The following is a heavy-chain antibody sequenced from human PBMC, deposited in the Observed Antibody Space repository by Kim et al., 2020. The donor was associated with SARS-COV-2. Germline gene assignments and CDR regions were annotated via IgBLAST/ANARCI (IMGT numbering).Heavy chain of an antibody. Sequence: AGSVKGRFTISRDDSENTVYLQMSSLRVEDTAVYYCAKDNTYSSGWYPLGFWGQGTLVTVSS. CDR3: AKDNTYSSGWYPLGF. J-gene: IGHJ1*01. V-gene: IGHV3-30*02. D-gene: IGHD6-13*01.